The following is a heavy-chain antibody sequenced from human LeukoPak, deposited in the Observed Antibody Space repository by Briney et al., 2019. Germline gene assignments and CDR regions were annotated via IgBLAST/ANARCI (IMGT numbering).Heavy chain of an antibody. J-gene: IGHJ6*02. D-gene: IGHD6-6*01. Sequence: ASVKLSCKASGSTFTGYYMHWVRQAPGQGLEWMGWINPNSGGTNYAQKFQGRVTMTRDTSISTAYMELSRLRSDDTAVYYCAREFPLDSSSNYYYYGMDVWGQGTTVTVSS. V-gene: IGHV1-2*02. CDR1: GSTFTGYY. CDR3: AREFPLDSSSNYYYYGMDV. CDR2: INPNSGGT.